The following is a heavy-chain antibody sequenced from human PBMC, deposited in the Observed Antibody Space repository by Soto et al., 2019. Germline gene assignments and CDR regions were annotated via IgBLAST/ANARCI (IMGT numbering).Heavy chain of an antibody. CDR1: GYSISSGYY. V-gene: IGHV4-38-2*01. D-gene: IGHD6-19*01. CDR3: AKSSSGCVDY. Sequence: SETLSLTCAVSGYSISSGYYWGWIRQPPGKGLEWIGSIYHSGSTYYNPSLKSRVTISVDTSKNQFSLKLSSVTAADTAVYYCAKSSSGCVDYWGQGTLVTVS. CDR2: IYHSGST. J-gene: IGHJ4*02.